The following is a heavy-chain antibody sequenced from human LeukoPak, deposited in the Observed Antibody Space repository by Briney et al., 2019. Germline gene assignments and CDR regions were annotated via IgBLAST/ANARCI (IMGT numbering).Heavy chain of an antibody. J-gene: IGHJ4*02. Sequence: PSETLSLTCTVSGGSISSGDYYWSWIRQPPGKGLEWIGEINHSGSTNYNPSLKSRVTISVDTSKNQFSLKLSSVTAADTAVYYCARGLTRGYSYHGVGYWGQGTLVTVSS. CDR3: ARGLTRGYSYHGVGY. CDR2: INHSGST. CDR1: GGSISSGDYY. D-gene: IGHD5-18*01. V-gene: IGHV4-39*07.